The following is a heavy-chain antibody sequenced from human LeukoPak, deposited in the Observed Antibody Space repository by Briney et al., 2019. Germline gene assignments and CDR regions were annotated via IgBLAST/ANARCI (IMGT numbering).Heavy chain of an antibody. Sequence: EAPVKVSCKVSGYTFTSYGISWVRQAPGQGLEWMGWISAYNGNTNYAQKLQGRVTMTTDTSTSTAYMELRSLRSDDTAVYYCARDIKWIQPGYYFDYWGQGNVVTVSS. V-gene: IGHV1-18*01. CDR1: GYTFTSYG. J-gene: IGHJ4*01. CDR2: ISAYNGNT. CDR3: ARDIKWIQPGYYFDY. D-gene: IGHD5-18*01.